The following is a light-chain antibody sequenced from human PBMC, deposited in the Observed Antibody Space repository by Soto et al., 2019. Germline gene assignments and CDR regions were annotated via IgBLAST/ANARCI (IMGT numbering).Light chain of an antibody. CDR2: DAS. CDR3: QQRYTPLT. J-gene: IGKJ4*01. Sequence: EIVLTQSPATLSVSPGERDTLSCRASQSVSSYLAWYQQKPGQAPRLLIYDASSRATGIPARFSGSGSGTDFTLTISSLEPEDFAVYYCQQRYTPLTFGGGTKVEIK. V-gene: IGKV3-11*01. CDR1: QSVSSY.